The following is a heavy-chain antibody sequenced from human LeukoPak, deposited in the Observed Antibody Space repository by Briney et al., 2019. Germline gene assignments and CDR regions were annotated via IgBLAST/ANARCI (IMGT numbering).Heavy chain of an antibody. CDR1: GYTFTSYY. CDR2: INPSGGST. V-gene: IGHV1-46*01. D-gene: IGHD3-10*01. CDR3: ARADLLWFGELVTWFDP. Sequence: ASVKVSCKASGYTFTSYYMHWVRQAPGQGLEWMGIINPSGGSTSYAQKFQGRVTVTRDTSTSTVYMELSSLRSEDTAVYYCARADLLWFGELVTWFDPWGQGTLVTVSS. J-gene: IGHJ5*02.